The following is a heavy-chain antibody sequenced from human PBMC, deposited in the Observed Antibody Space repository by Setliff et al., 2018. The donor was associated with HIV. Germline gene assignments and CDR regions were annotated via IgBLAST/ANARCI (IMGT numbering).Heavy chain of an antibody. J-gene: IGHJ4*02. CDR2: IYYSGST. D-gene: IGHD6-6*01. V-gene: IGHV4-39*02. CDR1: GGSISNSRYY. CDR3: AREDSSYHYFDY. Sequence: PSETLSLTCTVSGGSISNSRYYWSWIRQPPGKGLEWIGSIYYSGSTYYNPSLQSRVAISVDTSKNQFSLKLTSVTAADTAVYYCAREDSSYHYFDYWGQGMLVTVSS.